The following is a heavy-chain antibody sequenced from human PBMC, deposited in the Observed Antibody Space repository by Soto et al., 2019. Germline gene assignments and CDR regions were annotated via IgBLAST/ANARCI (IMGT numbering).Heavy chain of an antibody. CDR3: ARDLGVNYYYGMDV. V-gene: IGHV4-61*01. J-gene: IGHJ6*02. CDR1: GGSVSSGSYY. D-gene: IGHD2-21*01. CDR2: IYYSGST. Sequence: QVQLQESGPGLVKPSETLSLTCTVSGGSVSSGSYYWSWIRQPPGKGLEWIGYIYYSGSTNYNPSLKSRVTISVDTSKNQFPLKLSSVTAADTAVYYCARDLGVNYYYGMDVWGQGTTVTVSS.